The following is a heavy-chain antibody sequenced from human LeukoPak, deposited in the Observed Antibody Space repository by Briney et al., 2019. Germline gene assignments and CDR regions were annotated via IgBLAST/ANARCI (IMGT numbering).Heavy chain of an antibody. CDR2: VYYTGNT. J-gene: IGHJ4*02. CDR3: AREWGSFDC. CDR1: GGSIDTYY. V-gene: IGHV4-59*01. Sequence: PSETLPLTCTVSGGSIDTYYWSWIRQPPGKGLEWIGYVYYTGNTNYNPSLKSRVTISVDTSKNQFSLKLSSVTAADTAVYYCAREWGSFDCWGQGTLVTVSS. D-gene: IGHD3-16*01.